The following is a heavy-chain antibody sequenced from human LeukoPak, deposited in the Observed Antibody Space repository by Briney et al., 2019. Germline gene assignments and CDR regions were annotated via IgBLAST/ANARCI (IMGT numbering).Heavy chain of an antibody. D-gene: IGHD2-15*01. J-gene: IGHJ5*01. CDR1: GDSISSSSYY. CDR2: IYYSGST. CDR3: ATLPWCSGGSCYSHDS. V-gene: IGHV4-39*01. Sequence: SETLSLTCTVSGDSISSSSYYWGWIRQPPGKGLEWIGSIYYSGSTYYNSSLETRVTISVDTSKNQFSLKLSSVTAADTAVYYCATLPWCSGGSCYSHDSWGQGTLVTVS.